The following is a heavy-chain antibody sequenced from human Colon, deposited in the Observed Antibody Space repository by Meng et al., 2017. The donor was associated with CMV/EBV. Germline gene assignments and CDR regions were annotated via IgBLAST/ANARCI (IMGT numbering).Heavy chain of an antibody. CDR3: ARVKSIAARPDSWYLDL. J-gene: IGHJ2*01. D-gene: IGHD6-6*01. CDR1: YTFTSYG. V-gene: IGHV1-18*01. Sequence: YTFTSYGISWVRQAPGQGLEWMGWISAYNGNTNYAQKLQGRVTMTTDTSTSTAYMELRSLRSDDTAVYYCARVKSIAARPDSWYLDLWGRGTLVTVSS. CDR2: ISAYNGNT.